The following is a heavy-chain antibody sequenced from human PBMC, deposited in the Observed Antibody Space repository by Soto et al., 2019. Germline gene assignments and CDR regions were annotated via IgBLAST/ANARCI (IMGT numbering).Heavy chain of an antibody. D-gene: IGHD3-10*01. CDR3: VKGYGWGNYYFKSFNS. CDR1: GFAFYGFA. CDR2: ISSNGGSI. J-gene: IGHJ4*02. V-gene: IGHV3-64D*06. Sequence: GGSLRLSCSASGFAFYGFAMHWVRQAPGKGLEYVAAISSNGGSIYYVDSVKGRFTISRDNSKSTLYLQMSSLRHEDTAVYYCVKGYGWGNYYFKSFNSGGKEPLSPVSS.